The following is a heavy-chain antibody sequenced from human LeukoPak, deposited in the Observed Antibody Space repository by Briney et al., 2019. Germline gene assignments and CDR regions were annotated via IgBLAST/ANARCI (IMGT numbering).Heavy chain of an antibody. CDR2: IYSGGST. D-gene: IGHD3-3*01. CDR3: ARSYDFWSGYYFDY. CDR1: GFTVSSNY. Sequence: PGGSLRLSCAASGFTVSSNYMSWVRQAPGKGLEWVSVIYSGGSTCYADSVKGRFTISRDNSKNTLYLQMNSLRVEDTAVYYCARSYDFWSGYYFDYWGQGTLVTVSS. V-gene: IGHV3-66*02. J-gene: IGHJ4*02.